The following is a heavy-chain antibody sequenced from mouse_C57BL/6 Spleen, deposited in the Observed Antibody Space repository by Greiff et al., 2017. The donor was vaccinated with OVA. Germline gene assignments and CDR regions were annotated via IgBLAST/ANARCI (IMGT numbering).Heavy chain of an antibody. Sequence: VQLQQSGAELARPGASVKLSCKASGYTFTSYGIRWVKQRTGQGLEWIGEIYPRSGNTYYNEKFKGKATLTADKSYSTAYMELRSLTSEDSAVXFWAGDCGSSYVAWFAYWGQGTLVTVSA. CDR2: IYPRSGNT. J-gene: IGHJ3*01. CDR3: AGDCGSSYVAWFAY. CDR1: GYTFTSYG. V-gene: IGHV1-81*01. D-gene: IGHD1-1*01.